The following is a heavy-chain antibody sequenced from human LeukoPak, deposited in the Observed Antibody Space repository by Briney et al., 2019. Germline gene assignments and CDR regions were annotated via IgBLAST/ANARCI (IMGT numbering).Heavy chain of an antibody. CDR1: GDSIISNIYW. Sequence: PSETLSLTCTVSGDSIISNIYWWDWVRLPPGKGREWIGATFYTGRTFYSPALKSRVTISVDTSKNQFSLDLSSATAADTAVYYCARRRHNFDFYDVWGQGTRVTVSS. J-gene: IGHJ3*01. V-gene: IGHV4-39*01. D-gene: IGHD3/OR15-3a*01. CDR2: TFYTGRT. CDR3: ARRRHNFDFYDV.